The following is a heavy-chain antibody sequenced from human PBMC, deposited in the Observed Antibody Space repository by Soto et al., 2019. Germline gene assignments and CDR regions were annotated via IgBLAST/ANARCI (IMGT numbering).Heavy chain of an antibody. D-gene: IGHD6-13*01. CDR1: GYTFTSYG. CDR3: ARTLAAAASNWFDT. V-gene: IGHV1-18*01. Sequence: ASVKVSCKASGYTFTSYGISCVRQAPGQGLEWMGWISAYNGNTNYAQKLQGRVTMTTDTSTSTAYMELRSLRSDDTAVYYCARTLAAAASNWFDTWGQGTLVTVSS. J-gene: IGHJ5*02. CDR2: ISAYNGNT.